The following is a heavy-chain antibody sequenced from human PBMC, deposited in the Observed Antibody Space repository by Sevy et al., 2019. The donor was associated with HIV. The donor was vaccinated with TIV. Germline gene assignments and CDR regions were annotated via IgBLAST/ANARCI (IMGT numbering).Heavy chain of an antibody. D-gene: IGHD3-22*01. V-gene: IGHV3-23*01. CDR2: ISGSGGST. J-gene: IGHJ6*02. Sequence: GSLRLSCAASGFTFSSYAMSWVRQAPGKGLEWVSAISGSGGSTYYADSVKGRFTISRDNSKNTLYLQMNSLRAEDTAVYYCAKGPSPPVVVTPDSRGYSWHYYYYGMDVWGQRTTVTVSS. CDR3: AKGPSPPVVVTPDSRGYSWHYYYYGMDV. CDR1: GFTFSSYA.